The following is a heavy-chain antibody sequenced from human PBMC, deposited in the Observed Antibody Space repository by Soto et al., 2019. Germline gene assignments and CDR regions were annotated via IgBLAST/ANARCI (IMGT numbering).Heavy chain of an antibody. CDR3: AMGLLGCGGDCDSGEDY. D-gene: IGHD2-21*02. CDR1: GGTFSSYA. Sequence: QVQLVQSGAEVKKPGSSVKVSCKASGGTFSSYAISWVRQAPGQGLEWMGGIIPIFGTANYAQKFQGRVTITADESTSTAYMELSSLRSEDTAVYYCAMGLLGCGGDCDSGEDYWGQGTLVTVSS. CDR2: IIPIFGTA. J-gene: IGHJ4*02. V-gene: IGHV1-69*01.